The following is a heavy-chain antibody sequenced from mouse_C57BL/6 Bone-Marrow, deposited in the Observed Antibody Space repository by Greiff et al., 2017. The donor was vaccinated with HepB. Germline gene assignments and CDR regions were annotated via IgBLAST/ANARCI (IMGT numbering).Heavy chain of an antibody. J-gene: IGHJ3*01. CDR2: IDPSDSYT. Sequence: VQLQQPGAELVKPGASVKLSCKASGYTFTSYWMQWVKQRPGQGLEWIGEIDPSDSYTNYNQKFKGKATLTVDTSSSTAYMQLSSLTSEDSAVYYCASSPHWGQGTLVTVSA. CDR1: GYTFTSYW. V-gene: IGHV1-50*01. CDR3: ASSPH.